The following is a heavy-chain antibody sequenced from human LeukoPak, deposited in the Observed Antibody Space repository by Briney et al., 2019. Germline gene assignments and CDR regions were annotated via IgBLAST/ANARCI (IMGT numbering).Heavy chain of an antibody. CDR1: GGSISSSSYY. V-gene: IGHV4-39*07. CDR2: IYYSGST. J-gene: IGHJ4*02. D-gene: IGHD4-23*01. CDR3: ARDLGGNKDY. Sequence: PSETLSLTCTVSGGSISSSSYYWGWIRQPPGKGLEWIGSIYYSGSTYYNPSLKSRVTISVDTSKNQFSLKLSSVTAADTAVYYCARDLGGNKDYWGQGTLVTVSS.